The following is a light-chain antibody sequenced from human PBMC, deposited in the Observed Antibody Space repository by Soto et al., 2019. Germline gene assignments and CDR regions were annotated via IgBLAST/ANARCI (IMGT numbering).Light chain of an antibody. CDR1: QSVTINY. V-gene: IGKV3-20*01. CDR2: GVS. CDR3: QQYGSSPFT. Sequence: IGITLSPGTLSLSPGERATLSCRARQSVTINYLAWYQQKPGQAPRLLIYGVSTRATGIPNRFSGSGSGTDFTLTISRLEPEDFAVYYCQQYGSSPFTFGPGTTVDIK. J-gene: IGKJ3*01.